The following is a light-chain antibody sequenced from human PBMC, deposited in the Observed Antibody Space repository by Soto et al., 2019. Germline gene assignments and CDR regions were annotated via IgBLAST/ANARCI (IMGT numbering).Light chain of an antibody. Sequence: IKMTHSPSTLSASVGDRVTITFRASQSLSTRLAWYQHKPGKAPKLLIYDASSLESGVPSRFSGSGSGTEFTVTISSLQPDDFATYYCQQYNSYWTFGQGTKVDI. CDR1: QSLSTR. J-gene: IGKJ1*01. CDR2: DAS. V-gene: IGKV1-5*01. CDR3: QQYNSYWT.